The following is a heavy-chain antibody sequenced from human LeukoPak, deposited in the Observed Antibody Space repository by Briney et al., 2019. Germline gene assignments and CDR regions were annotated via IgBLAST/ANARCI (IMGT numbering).Heavy chain of an antibody. CDR1: GYTFTSYY. J-gene: IGHJ4*02. Sequence: GASVKVSCKASGYTFTSYYMHWVRQPPGQGLDGVGIINPSGGSTSYTQKFQGRVTLTRDTSTTTVYMELSSLRSQDTAVYYCARHKEVGDYSYFDYWGQGTLVTVSS. D-gene: IGHD2-15*01. CDR3: ARHKEVGDYSYFDY. V-gene: IGHV1-46*01. CDR2: INPSGGST.